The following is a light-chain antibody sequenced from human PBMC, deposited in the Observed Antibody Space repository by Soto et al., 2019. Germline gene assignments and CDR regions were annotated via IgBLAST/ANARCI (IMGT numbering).Light chain of an antibody. V-gene: IGKV1-5*01. CDR3: QQYNSYSWT. CDR1: QSITIW. J-gene: IGKJ1*01. Sequence: DIQMTQSPSTLSASVGDRVTVTCRASQSITIWLAWYQQKPGKAPKLLIFDASSLESGVPTRFSGRGSGTEFTLTTSSLQPDDFATHYCQQYNSYSWTFGQGTKVEIK. CDR2: DAS.